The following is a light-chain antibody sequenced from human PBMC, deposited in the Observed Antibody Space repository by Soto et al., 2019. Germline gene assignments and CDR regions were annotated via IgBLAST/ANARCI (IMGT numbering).Light chain of an antibody. J-gene: IGLJ3*02. CDR3: SSYASSGTLV. CDR2: EVR. Sequence: QSALTQPASVSGSPGQSITISCTGTTSDVGGYNYVSWHQQHPGKAPKLMIHEVRYRPSGVSNRFSGSKSGNTASLTISGLQAEDEADYYCSSYASSGTLVFGGGTQLTVL. V-gene: IGLV2-14*01. CDR1: TSDVGGYNY.